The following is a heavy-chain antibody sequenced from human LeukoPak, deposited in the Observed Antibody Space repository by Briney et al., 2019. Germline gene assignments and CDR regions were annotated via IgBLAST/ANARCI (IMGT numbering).Heavy chain of an antibody. V-gene: IGHV4-4*07. CDR2: IYTSGST. J-gene: IGHJ6*03. Sequence: SETLSLTCTVSGGSINSYYWSWIRQPAGKGLEWIGRIYTSGSTNYNPSLKSRVTMSVDTSKNQFSLKLSSVTAADTAVYYCARDGTIAVDYYYMDVWGKGTTVTISS. CDR3: ARDGTIAVDYYYMDV. D-gene: IGHD6-19*01. CDR1: GGSINSYY.